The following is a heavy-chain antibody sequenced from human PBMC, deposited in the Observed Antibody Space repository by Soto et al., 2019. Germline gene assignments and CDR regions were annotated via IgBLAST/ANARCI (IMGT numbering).Heavy chain of an antibody. J-gene: IGHJ6*02. D-gene: IGHD3-10*01. V-gene: IGHV3-43*01. CDR1: GFTFDDYT. CDR2: ISWDGGST. CDR3: AKPDLRSGSYGMDV. Sequence: GGSLRLSCAASGFTFDDYTMHWVRQAPGKGLEWVSLISWDGGSTYYADSVKGRFTISRDNSKNSLYLQMNSLRTEDTALYYCAKPDLRSGSYGMDVWGQGTTVTVSS.